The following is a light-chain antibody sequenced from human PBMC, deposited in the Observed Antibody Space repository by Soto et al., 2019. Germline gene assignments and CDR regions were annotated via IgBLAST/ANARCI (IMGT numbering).Light chain of an antibody. CDR3: CSYAGSVL. Sequence: QSVLTQPRSVSGSPGQSVTISCTGSSSDVGDYNYVSWYQQHPGKAPNLMIYDVSQRPSGVPDRFSGSKSGNTASLTISGLQAEDEADYYCCSYAGSVLFGGGTKVTVL. V-gene: IGLV2-11*01. CDR2: DVS. CDR1: SSDVGDYNY. J-gene: IGLJ2*01.